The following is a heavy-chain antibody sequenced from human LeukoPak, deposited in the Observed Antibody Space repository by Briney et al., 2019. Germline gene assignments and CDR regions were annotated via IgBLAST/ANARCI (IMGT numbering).Heavy chain of an antibody. CDR1: GFTFSSYW. CDR2: INSDGSST. CDR3: ARGARGSGTASDY. J-gene: IGHJ4*02. D-gene: IGHD3-10*01. V-gene: IGHV3-74*01. Sequence: PGGSLRLSCAASGFTFSSYWMHWVRQAPGKGLVWVPRINSDGSSTNYADSVKGRFTISRDNAKNTLHLQMNSLRAEDTAVYYCARGARGSGTASDYWGQGTLVTVSS.